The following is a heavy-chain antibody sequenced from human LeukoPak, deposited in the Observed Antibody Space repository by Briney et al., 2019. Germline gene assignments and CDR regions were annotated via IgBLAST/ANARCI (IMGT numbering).Heavy chain of an antibody. D-gene: IGHD4-17*01. CDR1: GGSISSGGYY. V-gene: IGHV4-31*03. J-gene: IGHJ6*04. CDR3: ARDNGDPILNTENGDYGMDV. CDR2: IYYSGST. Sequence: KASQTLSLTCTVSGGSISSGGYYWSWIRQHPGKGLEWIGYIYYSGSTYYNPSLKSRVTISVDTSKNQFSLKLSSVTAADTAVYYCARDNGDPILNTENGDYGMDVWGKGTTVTVSS.